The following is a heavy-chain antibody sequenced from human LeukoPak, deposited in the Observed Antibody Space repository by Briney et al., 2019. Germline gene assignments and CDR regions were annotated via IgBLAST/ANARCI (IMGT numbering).Heavy chain of an antibody. CDR3: ANEIRPNDY. CDR1: EFDFGSHA. J-gene: IGHJ4*02. Sequence: GGSLRLSCAASEFDFGSHAMTRVRQAPGKGLEWVSAISISGSKTYYADSVKGRFTISRDNSKNTLYLQMNSLRAEDTAVYYCANEIRPNDYWGQGTQVTVSS. CDR2: ISISGSKT. V-gene: IGHV3-23*01. D-gene: IGHD4-17*01.